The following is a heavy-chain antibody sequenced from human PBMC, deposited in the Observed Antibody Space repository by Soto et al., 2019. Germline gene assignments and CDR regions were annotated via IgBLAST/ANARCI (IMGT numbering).Heavy chain of an antibody. CDR3: ARSLPETYGGFDL. J-gene: IGHJ3*01. CDR1: EFTFRSYW. CDR2: ISGDGSST. D-gene: IGHD3-16*01. Sequence: PGGSLRLSCAASEFTFRSYWMHWVRQSPGKGLVWVSRISGDGSSTTYADSVRGRFTISRDNAKNTVYLQMDSLRAEDTAVYYCARSLPETYGGFDLWGQGTMVTVSS. V-gene: IGHV3-74*01.